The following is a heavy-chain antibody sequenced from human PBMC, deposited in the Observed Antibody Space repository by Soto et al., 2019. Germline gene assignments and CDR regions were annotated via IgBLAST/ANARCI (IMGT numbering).Heavy chain of an antibody. Sequence: GGSLRLSCAASGFTFSSYAMSWVRQAPGKGLEWVSVLSDDGVSTYYADSVKGRFTISRDNSKNTLYLQMNSLRAGDTAVYYCAKVPGPGYCRSNSCTFADWGKGTLVTVAS. J-gene: IGHJ1*01. V-gene: IGHV3-23*01. CDR2: LSDDGVST. D-gene: IGHD2-2*01. CDR1: GFTFSSYA. CDR3: AKVPGPGYCRSNSCTFAD.